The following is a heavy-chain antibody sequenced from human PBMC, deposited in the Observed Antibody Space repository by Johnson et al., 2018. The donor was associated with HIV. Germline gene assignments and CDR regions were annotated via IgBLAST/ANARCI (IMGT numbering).Heavy chain of an antibody. CDR2: ISWNSGSI. J-gene: IGHJ3*02. V-gene: IGHV3-9*01. CDR1: GFTFDDYA. Sequence: VQLVESGGGVVRPGGSLRLSCAASGFTFDDYAMHWVRQAPGKGLEWVSGISWNSGSIGYADSVRGRFTISRDNAKNSLYLQVNSLRAGDTAVYYCARGISQPYYNFWSGYHYPDAFDIWGQGTMVTVSS. D-gene: IGHD3-3*01. CDR3: ARGISQPYYNFWSGYHYPDAFDI.